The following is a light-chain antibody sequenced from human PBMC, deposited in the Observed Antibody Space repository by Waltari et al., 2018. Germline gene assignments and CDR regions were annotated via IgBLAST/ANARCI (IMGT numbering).Light chain of an antibody. CDR3: LHYNSKPYR. Sequence: DIQMTQSPSSLSASVGDRVTITCRASQGISNYLSWYQQKPGKPPKRLIYAASSLESGVPSRFSGSGSGTQFTLTINSLHPEDFAAYYCLHYNSKPYRFGQGTKVEIK. V-gene: IGKV1-17*01. J-gene: IGKJ2*03. CDR2: AAS. CDR1: QGISNY.